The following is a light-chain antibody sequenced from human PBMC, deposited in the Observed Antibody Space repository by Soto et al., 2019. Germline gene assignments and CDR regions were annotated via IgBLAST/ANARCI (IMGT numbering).Light chain of an antibody. CDR2: AAS. J-gene: IGKJ3*01. V-gene: IGKV3-11*02. CDR1: QGIDTY. CDR3: QQRGKWPLT. Sequence: EIVLTQSPATLSLSPGERATLSCRATQGIDTYLAWYQQRPGQAPRLLIYAASQRATAIPARFSGSGSGREFTLTISSLEPEDSAVYYCQQRGKWPLTFGPGTRVEI.